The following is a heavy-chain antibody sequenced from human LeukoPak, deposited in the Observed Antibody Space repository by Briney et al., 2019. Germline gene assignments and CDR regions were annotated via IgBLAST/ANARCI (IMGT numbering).Heavy chain of an antibody. CDR2: INPSGGST. V-gene: IGHV1-46*01. CDR1: GYTFTSYY. D-gene: IGHD2-2*01. CDR3: AREYCSSTSCPVDP. Sequence: RWASVTVSCKASGYTFTSYYMHWVRQAPGQGLEWMGIINPSGGSTSYAQKFQGRVTITADESTSTAYMELSSLRSEDTAVYYCAREYCSSTSCPVDPWGQGTLVTVSS. J-gene: IGHJ5*02.